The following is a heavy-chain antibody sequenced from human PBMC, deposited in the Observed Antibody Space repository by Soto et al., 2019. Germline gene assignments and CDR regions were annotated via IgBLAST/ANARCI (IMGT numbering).Heavy chain of an antibody. CDR1: GFPFTSYG. CDR2: ISYDGSDK. CDR3: VGGQYYFGY. D-gene: IGHD3-10*01. V-gene: IGHV3-30*03. J-gene: IGHJ4*02. Sequence: QVQLVESGGGVVQPGRSLRLSCAASGFPFTSYGMHWVREGPDKGLEWVAIISYDGSDKYYADSVKGRFTISRDNSKKTLYLQMNSLRPEDTALYYCVGGQYYFGYRGQGTLVIVSS.